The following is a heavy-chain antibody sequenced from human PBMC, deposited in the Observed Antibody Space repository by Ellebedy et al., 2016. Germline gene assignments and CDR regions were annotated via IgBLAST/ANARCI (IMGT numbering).Heavy chain of an antibody. CDR3: ARALIGGKNY. Sequence: GESLKISXAVSGFTFTSYSMKWVRQTPGKGLEWVSYISPTSGSTIYYADSVKGRFTISRDNAKNSLYLQMNSLRVEDTAVYYCARALIGGKNYWGQGTLVTVSS. CDR1: GFTFTSYS. CDR2: ISPTSGSTI. V-gene: IGHV3-48*01. D-gene: IGHD3-16*01. J-gene: IGHJ4*02.